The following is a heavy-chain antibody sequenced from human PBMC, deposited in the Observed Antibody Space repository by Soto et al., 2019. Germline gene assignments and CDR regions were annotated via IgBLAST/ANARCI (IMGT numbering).Heavy chain of an antibody. J-gene: IGHJ6*02. CDR1: GFTFTSSA. V-gene: IGHV1-58*02. Sequence: QMQLVQSGPEVKKPGTSVKVSCKTSGFTFTSSAMQWVRQARGQRLEWIGWIVVGSGHTNYAQKFQERVTITRDMSTRTAYMELSSLRSEDTAMYYCAAASSTSGGYYGMDVWGQGTTVTVSS. CDR2: IVVGSGHT. CDR3: AAASSTSGGYYGMDV. D-gene: IGHD2-2*01.